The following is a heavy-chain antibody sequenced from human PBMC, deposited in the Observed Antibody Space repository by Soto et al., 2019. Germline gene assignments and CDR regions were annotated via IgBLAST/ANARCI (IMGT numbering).Heavy chain of an antibody. CDR2: IYYSGST. CDR1: GGSISSYY. D-gene: IGHD6-13*01. CDR3: ARARFSDSRSSWPHYFDY. Sequence: PSETLSLTCTVSGGSISSYYWSWIRQPPGKGLEWIGYIYYSGSTNYNPSLKSRVTISVDTSKNQFSLKLSSVTAADTAVYYCARARFSDSRSSWPHYFDYWGQGTLVTV. V-gene: IGHV4-59*01. J-gene: IGHJ4*02.